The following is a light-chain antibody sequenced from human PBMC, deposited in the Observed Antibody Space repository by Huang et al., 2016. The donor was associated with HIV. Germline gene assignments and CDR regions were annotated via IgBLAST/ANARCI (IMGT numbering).Light chain of an antibody. CDR1: QSLLHSNGYNY. V-gene: IGKV2-28*01. Sequence: DIVMTQSPLSLPVSPGEPASMSCNSSQSLLHSNGYNYLAWYLQKPGQSPQLLIYLGSNRASGVPDRFSASGSGTDFTLRISRVEAEDVGVYYCMQALLTPWTFGQGTKVEIK. CDR3: MQALLTPWT. J-gene: IGKJ1*01. CDR2: LGS.